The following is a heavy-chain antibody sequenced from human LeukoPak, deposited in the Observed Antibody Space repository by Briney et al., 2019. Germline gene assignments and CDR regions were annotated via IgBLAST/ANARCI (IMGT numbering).Heavy chain of an antibody. CDR2: ITGSGGST. CDR1: GCTFSNYD. CDR3: ARGGYSGTYFFDF. V-gene: IGHV3-23*01. Sequence: GGSLRLSCAASGCTFSNYDMSWVRQAPGSGLEWVSGITGSGGSTYYADSVKGRFTISRDNSKSTLYLQMNSLTAEDTAVYYCARGGYSGTYFFDFWGQGTPVSVSS. D-gene: IGHD1-26*01. J-gene: IGHJ4*02.